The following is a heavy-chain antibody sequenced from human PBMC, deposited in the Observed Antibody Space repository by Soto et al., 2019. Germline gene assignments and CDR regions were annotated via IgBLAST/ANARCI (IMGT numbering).Heavy chain of an antibody. CDR1: GGSISSYY. D-gene: IGHD2-21*01. V-gene: IGHV4-59*01. Sequence: SETLSLTYTVSGGSISSYYWSWIRQPPGKGLEWIGYIYYSGSTNYNPSLKSRVTISVDTSKNQFSRKLSSVTAADTAVYYCARAGDCGGECYFRPFDYWGQGTLVTVSS. CDR3: ARAGDCGGECYFRPFDY. J-gene: IGHJ4*02. CDR2: IYYSGST.